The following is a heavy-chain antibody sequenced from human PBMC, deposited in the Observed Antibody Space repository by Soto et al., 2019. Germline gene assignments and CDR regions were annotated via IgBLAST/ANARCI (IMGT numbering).Heavy chain of an antibody. V-gene: IGHV3-15*07. Sequence: LRLSCAASGFTFSNAWMNWVRQAPGKGLEWVGRIKSKTDGGTTDYAAPVKGRFTISRDDSKNTLYLQMNSLKTEDTAVYYCTTGSLRNPNYYYYGMDVWGQGTTVTVSS. CDR3: TTGSLRNPNYYYYGMDV. J-gene: IGHJ6*02. CDR2: IKSKTDGGTT. CDR1: GFTFSNAW.